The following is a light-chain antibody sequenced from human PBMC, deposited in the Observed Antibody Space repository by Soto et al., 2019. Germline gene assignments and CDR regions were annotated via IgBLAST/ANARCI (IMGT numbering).Light chain of an antibody. Sequence: DIVMTQSPDSLAVSLGERATINCKSSQNVLYSSNNKNYLTWYQQKPGQPPKLLIYWASTRASGVPDRFSGSGSGTDFTLTVSSLQDEDVAVYYCQQHYNIPFTFGPGTKVDIK. V-gene: IGKV4-1*01. CDR1: QNVLYSSNNKNY. CDR3: QQHYNIPFT. J-gene: IGKJ3*01. CDR2: WAS.